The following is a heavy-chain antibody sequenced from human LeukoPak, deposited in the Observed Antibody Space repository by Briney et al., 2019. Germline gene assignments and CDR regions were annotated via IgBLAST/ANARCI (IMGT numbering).Heavy chain of an antibody. CDR1: GYSFTSYW. D-gene: IGHD1-26*01. J-gene: IGHJ1*01. V-gene: IGHV5-51*01. CDR3: ARSVGATTAEYFQH. Sequence: GESLKISCQGSGYSFTSYWIGWVRQLPGEGLEWTGIIYPGDSDTRYSPSFQGQVTITADKSISTAHVPWSSLKASDTAMYCCARSVGATTAEYFQHWGQGTLVTVSS. CDR2: IYPGDSDT.